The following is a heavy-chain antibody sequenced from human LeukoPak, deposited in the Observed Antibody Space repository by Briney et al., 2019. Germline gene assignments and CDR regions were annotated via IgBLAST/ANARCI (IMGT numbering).Heavy chain of an antibody. CDR2: IYYSGST. Sequence: KASQTLSLTCTVSGGSISRGDYYWSWIRQPPGKGLEWIGYIYYSGSTYYNPSLKSRVTISVDTSKNQFSLKLSSVTAADTAVYYCARGEAPGVPAALDYWAREPWSPSPQ. CDR3: ARGEAPGVPAALDY. J-gene: IGHJ4*02. CDR1: GGSISRGDYY. V-gene: IGHV4-30-4*08. D-gene: IGHD2-2*01.